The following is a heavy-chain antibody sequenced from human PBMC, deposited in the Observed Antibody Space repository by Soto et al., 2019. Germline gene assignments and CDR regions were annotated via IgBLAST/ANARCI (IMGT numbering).Heavy chain of an antibody. V-gene: IGHV1-69*08. CDR3: AREEYYYGSGAFFDY. D-gene: IGHD3-10*01. J-gene: IGHJ4*02. CDR1: GGTFSSYT. Sequence: QVQLVQSGAEVKKPGSSVKVSCKASGGTFSSYTISWVRQAPGQRLEWMGRIIPILGIANYAKKFQGRVTITADKSTSTAYMELSSLRSEDTAVYYCAREEYYYGSGAFFDYWGQGTLVTVSS. CDR2: IIPILGIA.